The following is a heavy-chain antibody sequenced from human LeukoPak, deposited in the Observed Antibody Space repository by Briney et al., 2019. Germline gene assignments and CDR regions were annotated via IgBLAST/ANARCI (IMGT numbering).Heavy chain of an antibody. CDR1: GYTFTSYD. CDR2: MNPNSGNT. J-gene: IGHJ5*02. Sequence: ASVKVSCKASGYTFTSYDINWVRQATGQGLEWMGWMNPNSGNTGYAQKFQGRVTMTRNTSISTDYMELNSLRSEDTAVYYCARFSQLAYGTDPWGQGTLVTVSS. CDR3: ARFSQLAYGTDP. V-gene: IGHV1-8*01. D-gene: IGHD3-10*01.